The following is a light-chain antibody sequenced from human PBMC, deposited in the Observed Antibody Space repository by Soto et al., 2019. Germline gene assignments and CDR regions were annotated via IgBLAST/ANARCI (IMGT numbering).Light chain of an antibody. CDR2: KAS. CDR3: LQDINYPWT. Sequence: IQMTNSPSTLSASVGDRVTITCRASQSISIWLAWYQQKPGKAPKILIYKASSLESGVPSRFSGSGSGTDFTLAISSLQPEDSATYYCLQDINYPWTFGQGTKVDIK. J-gene: IGKJ1*01. CDR1: QSISIW. V-gene: IGKV1-5*03.